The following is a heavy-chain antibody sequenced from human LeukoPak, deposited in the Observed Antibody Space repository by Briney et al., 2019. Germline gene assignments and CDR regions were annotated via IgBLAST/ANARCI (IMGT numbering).Heavy chain of an antibody. Sequence: GGSLRLSCQASGSTFSNNRRSWVRQAPGKGREWFPVIYSDGTAYYAVSVKGRFTISRDNSKSTLYLQMNSLRADDTAVYYCVRDLTWGQGTLVTVSS. CDR1: GSTFSNNR. V-gene: IGHV3-53*01. CDR2: IYSDGTA. CDR3: VRDLT. J-gene: IGHJ5*02.